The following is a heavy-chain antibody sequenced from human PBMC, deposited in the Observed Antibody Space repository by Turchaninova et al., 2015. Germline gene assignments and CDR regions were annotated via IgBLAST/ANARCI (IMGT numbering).Heavy chain of an antibody. Sequence: VQLXESGPXLVKXSQTXXXPCXXXGGSISSGDYYWTWIRQPPGKGLECIGYSYYSGSTYYNPSLKSRVSISVDTSKNQFSLKLNSVTAADTAVYYCARQGQLGSTTGYFDYWGQGTLVTVSS. CDR2: SYYSGST. V-gene: IGHV4-30-4*01. J-gene: IGHJ4*02. D-gene: IGHD7-27*01. CDR3: ARQGQLGSTTGYFDY. CDR1: GGSISSGDYY.